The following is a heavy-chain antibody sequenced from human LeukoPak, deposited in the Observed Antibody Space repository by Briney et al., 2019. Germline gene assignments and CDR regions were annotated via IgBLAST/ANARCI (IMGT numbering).Heavy chain of an antibody. Sequence: PGGSLGLSCAASGFTFSDHIMNWVRQLPGKRLEWVAYVSGSGSTVYYADSLKGRFTISRDNGKSSLYLQMNSLRVEDTALYYCVRQFASWGQGTLVTVSS. J-gene: IGHJ4*02. V-gene: IGHV3-48*01. CDR1: GFTFSDHI. CDR3: VRQFAS. CDR2: VSGSGSTV.